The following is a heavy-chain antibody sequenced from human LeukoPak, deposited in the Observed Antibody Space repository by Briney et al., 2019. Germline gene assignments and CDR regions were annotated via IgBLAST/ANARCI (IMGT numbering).Heavy chain of an antibody. CDR1: GGSFSGYY. Sequence: PSETLSLTCAVYGGSFSGYYWGWIRQPPGKGLEWIGEINHSGSTNYNPSLKSRVTISVDTSKNQFSLKLSSVTAADTAVYYCARVLPGAWWVTSYYYGMDVWGQGTTVTVSS. J-gene: IGHJ6*02. D-gene: IGHD2-15*01. V-gene: IGHV4-34*01. CDR3: ARVLPGAWWVTSYYYGMDV. CDR2: INHSGST.